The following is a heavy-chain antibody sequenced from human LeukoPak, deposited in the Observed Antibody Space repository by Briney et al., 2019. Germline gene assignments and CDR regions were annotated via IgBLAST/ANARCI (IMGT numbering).Heavy chain of an antibody. Sequence: ASVKVSCKASGGTFSSYAISWVRQAPGQGLEWMGRIIPIFGTASYAQTFKGRVTITTDESTSTAYMELSSLRSEDTAVYYCARIGDGYNSPTDYWGQGTLVTVSS. J-gene: IGHJ4*02. CDR2: IIPIFGTA. CDR3: ARIGDGYNSPTDY. CDR1: GGTFSSYA. V-gene: IGHV1-69*05. D-gene: IGHD5-24*01.